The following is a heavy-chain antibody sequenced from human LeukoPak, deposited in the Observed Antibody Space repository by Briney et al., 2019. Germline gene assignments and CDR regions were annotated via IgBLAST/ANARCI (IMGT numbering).Heavy chain of an antibody. CDR2: ISGSGGST. CDR1: GFTFSSYA. V-gene: IGHV3-23*01. D-gene: IGHD3-3*01. Sequence: GASLRLSCVASGFTFSSYAMSWVRQAPGKGLEWVSAISGSGGSTYYADSVKGRFTISRDNSKNTLYLQMNSLRAEDTAVYYCAKATYDFWSGYLAYSFDYWGQGTLVTVSS. J-gene: IGHJ4*02. CDR3: AKATYDFWSGYLAYSFDY.